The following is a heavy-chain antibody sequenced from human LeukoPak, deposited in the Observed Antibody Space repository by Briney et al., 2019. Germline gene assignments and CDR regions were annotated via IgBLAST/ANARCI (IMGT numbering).Heavy chain of an antibody. CDR3: ARDRDCSSTSCYWLVRGVRYYFDY. Sequence: ASVKVSCKASGYTFTSYGISWVRQAPGQGLEWMGWIIAYNGNTNCAQKLQGRVTMTTDTSTSTAYMELRSLRSDDTAVYYCARDRDCSSTSCYWLVRGVRYYFDYWGQGTLVTVSS. V-gene: IGHV1-18*01. D-gene: IGHD2-2*01. J-gene: IGHJ4*02. CDR1: GYTFTSYG. CDR2: IIAYNGNT.